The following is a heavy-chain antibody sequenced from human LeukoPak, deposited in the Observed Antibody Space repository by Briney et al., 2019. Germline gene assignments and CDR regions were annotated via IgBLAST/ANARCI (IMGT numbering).Heavy chain of an antibody. D-gene: IGHD3-22*01. Sequence: GGSLRLSCAASGFTFSSYSMNWVRQAPGKGLEWVASINSNSDYIYYADSMKGRFTISRDNAKNSLYLQMNSLRAEDTAIYYCAREENYYDSRGSYWGLGFGYWGQGTLVTVSS. CDR2: INSNSDYI. CDR3: AREENYYDSRGSYWGLGFGY. V-gene: IGHV3-21*01. J-gene: IGHJ4*02. CDR1: GFTFSSYS.